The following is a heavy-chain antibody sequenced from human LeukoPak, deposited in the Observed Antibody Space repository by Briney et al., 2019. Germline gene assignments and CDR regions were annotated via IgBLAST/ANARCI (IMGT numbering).Heavy chain of an antibody. CDR2: ISYDGSNK. J-gene: IGHJ4*02. V-gene: IGHV3-30*04. Sequence: GGSLRLSCAASGFTFSSYAMYWVRQSPGKGLEWVAVISYDGSNKYYADSVKGRFTISRDNSKNMLYLQMNSLRAEDTAVYYCARDARTVGITMIVVGFDYWGQGTLVTVSS. D-gene: IGHD3-22*01. CDR3: ARDARTVGITMIVVGFDY. CDR1: GFTFSSYA.